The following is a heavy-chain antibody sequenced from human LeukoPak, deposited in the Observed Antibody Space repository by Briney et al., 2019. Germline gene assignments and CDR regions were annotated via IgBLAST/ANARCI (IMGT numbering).Heavy chain of an antibody. Sequence: LSLSRAASGFTLRNAWMSWVRQAAGPERKGVSCFSRTSSYIHTADPVTGLFSISRDNAKNSLYLQMNSLRAEDTAVYYCARVASPFITAGAFDIWGQGTMVTVSS. CDR2: FSRTSSYI. CDR1: GFTLRNAW. D-gene: IGHD3-22*01. CDR3: ARVASPFITAGAFDI. V-gene: IGHV3-21*01. J-gene: IGHJ3*02.